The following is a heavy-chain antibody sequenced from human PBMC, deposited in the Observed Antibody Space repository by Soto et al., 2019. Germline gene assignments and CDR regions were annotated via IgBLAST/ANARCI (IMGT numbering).Heavy chain of an antibody. V-gene: IGHV1-8*01. Sequence: QVQLVQSGAEVKKPGASVKVSCKASGYSFSDYDINWVRQATGQGPEWMGWMNPNSGNTGYEQKFQGRVTMTRNTSINTAYRELSSLGSEDTAVYYCARDNRYNWNDEGWFDPWGQGTLVTVSS. CDR2: MNPNSGNT. CDR1: GYSFSDYD. D-gene: IGHD1-20*01. CDR3: ARDNRYNWNDEGWFDP. J-gene: IGHJ5*02.